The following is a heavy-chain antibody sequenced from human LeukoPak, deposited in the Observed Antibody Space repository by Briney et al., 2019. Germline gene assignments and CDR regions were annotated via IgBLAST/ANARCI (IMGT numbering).Heavy chain of an antibody. D-gene: IGHD3-10*01. CDR1: GFTFSDYN. Sequence: GGSLRLSCAASGFTFSDYNMRWIRQAPGKGLEWVSSISRSGSTKYYADSVKGRFTISRDNAKNSLYLQMNSLRAEDTAVYHCARDFGGDYWGQGTLVTVSS. J-gene: IGHJ4*02. V-gene: IGHV3-11*04. CDR2: ISRSGSTK. CDR3: ARDFGGDY.